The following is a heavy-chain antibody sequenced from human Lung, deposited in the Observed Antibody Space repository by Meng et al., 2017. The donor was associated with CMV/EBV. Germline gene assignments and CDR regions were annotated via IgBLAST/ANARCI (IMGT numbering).Heavy chain of an antibody. CDR2: IKADGSEK. Sequence: GEXXKISCAASGFTFSSHWMCWVRQAPGKGLEWVANIKADGSEKYYVDSVKGRFTVSRDNAKNSLYLQMNSLRAEDTAVYYCACNSGDCWGQGTLVNGAS. D-gene: IGHD3-10*01. CDR1: GFTFSSHW. V-gene: IGHV3-7*01. J-gene: IGHJ4*02. CDR3: ACNSGDC.